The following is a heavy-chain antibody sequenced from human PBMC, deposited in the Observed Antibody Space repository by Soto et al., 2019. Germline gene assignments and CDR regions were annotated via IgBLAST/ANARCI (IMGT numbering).Heavy chain of an antibody. CDR1: GFTFSSYA. J-gene: IGHJ6*02. CDR3: AKDGHSSSWYPYYYGMDV. D-gene: IGHD6-13*01. Sequence: PGGSLRLSCAASGFTFSSYAMSWVRQAPGKGLEWVSAISGSGGSTYYADSVKGRFTISRDNSKNTLYLQMNSLRAEDTAVYYCAKDGHSSSWYPYYYGMDVWGQGTTVTVSS. V-gene: IGHV3-23*01. CDR2: ISGSGGST.